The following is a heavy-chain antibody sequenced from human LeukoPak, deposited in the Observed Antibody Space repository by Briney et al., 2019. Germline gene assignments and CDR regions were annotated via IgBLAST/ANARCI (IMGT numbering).Heavy chain of an antibody. J-gene: IGHJ6*03. Sequence: PSETLSLTCTVFGGSICINYWSWIRQPAGKGLEWIGRIYSSGDTNYNPSLKSRVTMSIHTSENQFSLKLTSVTAADTAVYYCAREASGTRRYYYYYMDLWGKGTTVNV. CDR3: AREASGTRRYYYYYMDL. V-gene: IGHV4-4*07. CDR2: IYSSGDT. CDR1: GGSICINY. D-gene: IGHD6-13*01.